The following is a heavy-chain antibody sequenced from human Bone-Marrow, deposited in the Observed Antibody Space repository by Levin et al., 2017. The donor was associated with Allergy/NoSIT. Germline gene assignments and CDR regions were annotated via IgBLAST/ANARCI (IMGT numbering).Heavy chain of an antibody. CDR1: VYTFTGYY. D-gene: IGHD6-13*01. Sequence: GESLKISCKASVYTFTGYYMHWVRQAPGQGLEWVGRINPNSGGTNYAQKFQGRVTMTRDTSISTAYMELSRLRSDDTAVYYCARVGSSWAIDYWGQGTLVTVSS. J-gene: IGHJ4*02. CDR3: ARVGSSWAIDY. CDR2: INPNSGGT. V-gene: IGHV1-2*06.